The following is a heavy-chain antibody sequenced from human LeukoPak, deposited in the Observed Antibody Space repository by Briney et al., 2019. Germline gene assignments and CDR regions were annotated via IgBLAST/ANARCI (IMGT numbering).Heavy chain of an antibody. J-gene: IGHJ4*03. Sequence: GGSLRLSCAASGFTFSSYAMHWVRQAPGKGLEWVAVISYDGSNKYYADSVKGRFTISRDNPKNTLYLQMNSLRAEDTAVYYCARSPYSSTYYGYFDYWGQGTLVTVSS. CDR3: ARSPYSSTYYGYFDY. CDR2: ISYDGSNK. V-gene: IGHV3-30-3*01. CDR1: GFTFSSYA. D-gene: IGHD6-13*01.